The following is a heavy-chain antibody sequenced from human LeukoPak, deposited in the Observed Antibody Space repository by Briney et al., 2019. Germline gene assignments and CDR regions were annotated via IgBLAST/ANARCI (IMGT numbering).Heavy chain of an antibody. J-gene: IGHJ3*02. D-gene: IGHD5-18*01. V-gene: IGHV4-34*01. CDR1: GGSFSGYY. Sequence: SETLSLTCAVYGGSFSGYYWSWIRQLPGKGLEWIGEINHSGSTNYNPSLKSRVTISVDTSKNQFSLKLSSVTAADTAVYYCARDRGYSYGYFPDAFDIWGQGTMVTVSS. CDR3: ARDRGYSYGYFPDAFDI. CDR2: INHSGST.